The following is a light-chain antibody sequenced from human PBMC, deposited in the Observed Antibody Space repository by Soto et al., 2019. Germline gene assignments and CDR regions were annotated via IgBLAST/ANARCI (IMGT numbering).Light chain of an antibody. CDR3: HQYGDSPDT. J-gene: IGKJ3*01. CDR1: QSVSSNY. CDR2: GAS. V-gene: IGKV3-20*01. Sequence: EIVVTQSPGTLSLSPGERATLSCRASQSVSSNYLAWYQHKPGQAPRRLIYGASSRATGIPDRLSGSGSGTDFTLTISRLEPEDFAVYYCHQYGDSPDTFGPGTKVDIK.